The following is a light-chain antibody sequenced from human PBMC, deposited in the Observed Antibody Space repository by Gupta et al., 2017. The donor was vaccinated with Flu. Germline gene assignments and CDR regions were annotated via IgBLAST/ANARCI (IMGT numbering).Light chain of an antibody. V-gene: IGKV1-39*01. CDR3: QQGDSTPVT. CDR1: QTISRH. J-gene: IGKJ4*01. Sequence: PSSLAASAGDTVTITCRASQTISRHLNRYQGKPVKAPKVLIYGASTLQSAVPSTFRGSGSGTDITLTISKLQPEDSATYYSQQGDSTPVTFGGATAEEI. CDR2: GAS.